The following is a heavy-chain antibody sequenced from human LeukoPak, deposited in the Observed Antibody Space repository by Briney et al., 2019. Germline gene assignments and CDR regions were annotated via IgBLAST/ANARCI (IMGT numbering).Heavy chain of an antibody. J-gene: IGHJ4*02. CDR1: GYTFTGYY. V-gene: IGHV1-2*06. D-gene: IGHD2-15*01. CDR3: ASYCSGGSCYPNRFDY. CDR2: INPNSGGT. Sequence: ASVKVSCKASGYTFTGYYMHWVRQAPGQGLEWMGRINPNSGGTNYAQKFQGRVTMTRDTSISTAYMELSRLRSDDTAVYYCASYCSGGSCYPNRFDYWAQGTLVTVSS.